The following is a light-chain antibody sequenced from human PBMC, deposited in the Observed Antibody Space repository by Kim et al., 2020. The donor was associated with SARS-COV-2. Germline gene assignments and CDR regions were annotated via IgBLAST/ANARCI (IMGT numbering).Light chain of an antibody. V-gene: IGKV1-27*01. CDR2: SAS. CDR3: QRYNAAPWT. CDR1: HVIGNS. Sequence: GGESATITCRARHVIGNSVASYQQKPGDVPKLFIDSASTLESGVPSRFTGSGSGTHFTPTSSSLQPEDGATYYCQRYNAAPWTFGQGTKVDIK. J-gene: IGKJ1*01.